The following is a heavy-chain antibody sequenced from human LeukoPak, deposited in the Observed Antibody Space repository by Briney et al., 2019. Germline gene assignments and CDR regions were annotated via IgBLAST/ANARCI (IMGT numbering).Heavy chain of an antibody. CDR3: AKFSVAGLFYFDY. CDR2: ISGSGGST. Sequence: PGGSLRLSCAASGFTFSSYAMSWARQAPGKGLEWVSAISGSGGSTYYADSVKGRFTISRDNSKNTLYLQMNSLRAEDTAVYYCAKFSVAGLFYFDYWGQGTLVTVSS. D-gene: IGHD6-19*01. V-gene: IGHV3-23*01. J-gene: IGHJ4*02. CDR1: GFTFSSYA.